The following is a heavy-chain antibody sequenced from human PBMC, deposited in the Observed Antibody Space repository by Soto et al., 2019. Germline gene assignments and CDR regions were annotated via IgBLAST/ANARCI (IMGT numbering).Heavy chain of an antibody. Sequence: EVQLLEAGEGLVQPGGSLRLSCAASGFTFGTYAMSWVRQAPGKGLEWVSGITGSGGSTDYADSVKGRFTISRDTSRNTLYLQMSRLSVEDTAIYYCAREYRTSSQFDYWGQGTLVTVSS. CDR2: ITGSGGST. V-gene: IGHV3-23*01. CDR3: AREYRTSSQFDY. CDR1: GFTFGTYA. J-gene: IGHJ4*02. D-gene: IGHD6-6*01.